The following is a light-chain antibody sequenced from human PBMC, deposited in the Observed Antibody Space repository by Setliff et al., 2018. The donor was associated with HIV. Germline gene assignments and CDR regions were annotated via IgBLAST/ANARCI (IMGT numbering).Light chain of an antibody. Sequence: QSALTQPASVSGSPGQSITLSCTGTSSDVGSYNFVSWYQQHPGRATKLMIYDVTKRPSGVSDRFSGSKSGNTASLTISGLQTEDEADYYCCSYTSSLTYVFGTGTKVTV. J-gene: IGLJ1*01. CDR2: DVT. CDR1: SSDVGSYNF. V-gene: IGLV2-14*03. CDR3: CSYTSSLTYV.